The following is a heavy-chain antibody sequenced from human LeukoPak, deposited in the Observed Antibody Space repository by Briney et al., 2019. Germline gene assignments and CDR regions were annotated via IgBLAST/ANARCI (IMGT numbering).Heavy chain of an antibody. CDR3: ARSDSSSLPSDY. D-gene: IGHD6-6*01. V-gene: IGHV4-59*01. J-gene: IGHJ4*02. CDR1: GGSISSYY. CDR2: IYYSGIT. Sequence: SETLSLTCTVSGGSISSYYWTWIRQPPGKGLEWIGYIYYSGITNYNPSLKSRVIISVDTSKNQFSLKLTSVTAADTAMYYCARSDSSSLPSDYWGQGTLVTVSS.